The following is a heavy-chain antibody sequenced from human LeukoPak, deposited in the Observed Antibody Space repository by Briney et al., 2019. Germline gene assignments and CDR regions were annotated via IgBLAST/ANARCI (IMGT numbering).Heavy chain of an antibody. D-gene: IGHD5-18*01. CDR2: ISYDGNHK. J-gene: IGHJ4*02. CDR1: GFTFSSYG. CDR3: ASRGYSYGYE. Sequence: GGSLRLSCAASGFTFSSYGMHWVRQAPGKGLEWVAVISYDGNHKYYADSVKGRFTISRDNSKNTLYLQMNSLRVEDTAVYYCASRGYSYGYEWGQGTLVTVSS. V-gene: IGHV3-30*03.